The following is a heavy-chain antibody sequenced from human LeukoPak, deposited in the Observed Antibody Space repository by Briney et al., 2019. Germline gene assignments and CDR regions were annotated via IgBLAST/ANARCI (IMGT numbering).Heavy chain of an antibody. CDR3: ATTGYCSGGSCRLYWFDP. D-gene: IGHD2-15*01. V-gene: IGHV1-24*01. J-gene: IGHJ5*02. CDR1: GYTLTELS. CDR2: FDPEDGET. Sequence: ASVKVSCKVSGYTLTELSMHWVRQAPGKGLEWMGGFDPEDGETIYAQKFQGRVTMTEDTSTDTAYMELSSLRSEDTAAYYCATTGYCSGGSCRLYWFDPWGQGTLVTVSS.